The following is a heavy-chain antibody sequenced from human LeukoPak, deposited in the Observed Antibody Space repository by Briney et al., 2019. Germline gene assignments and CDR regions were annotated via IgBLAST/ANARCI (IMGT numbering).Heavy chain of an antibody. CDR3: AGGYSSGWYFDY. D-gene: IGHD6-19*01. CDR2: IYYSGST. CDR1: GGSISSYY. Sequence: SETLPLTCTVSGGSISSYYWSWIRQPPGKGLEWIGYIYYSGSTNYNPSLKSRVTISVDTSKNQFSLKLSSVTAADTAVYYCAGGYSSGWYFDYWGQGTLVTVSS. J-gene: IGHJ4*02. V-gene: IGHV4-59*01.